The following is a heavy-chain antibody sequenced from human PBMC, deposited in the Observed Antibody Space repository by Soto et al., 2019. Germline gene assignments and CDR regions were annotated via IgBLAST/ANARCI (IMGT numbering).Heavy chain of an antibody. CDR2: MNPNSVNT. CDR1: GYTFTSYD. D-gene: IGHD3-3*01. V-gene: IGHV1-8*01. Sequence: ASVKVSCKASGYTFTSYDINWVRQATGQVLEWMGWMNPNSVNTGYAQKFQGRVTMTRNTSISTAYMELSSLRSEDTAVYYCARGPLRFLEWFPPADYYCESSGQENLVSVSP. J-gene: IGHJ4*02. CDR3: ARGPLRFLEWFPPADYYCES.